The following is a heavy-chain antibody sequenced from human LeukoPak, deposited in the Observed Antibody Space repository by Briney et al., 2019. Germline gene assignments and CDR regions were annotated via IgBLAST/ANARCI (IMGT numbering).Heavy chain of an antibody. CDR1: GGSISSYY. CDR3: ARGWGSTTFDY. J-gene: IGHJ4*02. Sequence: SETLSLTCTVSGGSISSYYWSWIRQPPGNGLEWIGYIYYRGSTNYNPSLKSRVTISVDTSKNQFSLKLSSVTAADTAVYYCARGWGSTTFDYWGQGTLVPVSS. D-gene: IGHD3-16*01. V-gene: IGHV4-59*08. CDR2: IYYRGST.